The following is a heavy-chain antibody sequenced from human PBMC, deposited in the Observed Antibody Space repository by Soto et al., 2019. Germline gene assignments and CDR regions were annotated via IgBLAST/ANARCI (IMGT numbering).Heavy chain of an antibody. J-gene: IGHJ6*02. CDR2: ISSDGSNK. CDR3: ARDSFITRVRGGHFYFYGMDV. CDR1: GFTFSDYA. V-gene: IGHV3-30-3*01. Sequence: QVHLVESGGGVVHPGRSLRLSCAASGFTFSDYAIHWVRQAPGKGLEWVAVISSDGSNKYFADSVKGRFTISRDNSTDTLYLKMNSLSAEDPALYYCARDSFITRVRGGHFYFYGMDVWGQGTAVIVSS. D-gene: IGHD3-10*01.